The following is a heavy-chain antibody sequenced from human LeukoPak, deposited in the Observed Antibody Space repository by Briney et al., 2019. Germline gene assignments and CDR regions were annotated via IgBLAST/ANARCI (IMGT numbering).Heavy chain of an antibody. CDR2: ISYDGTIR. CDR3: AKGGCSSTTCYLANP. Sequence: GGSLRLSCAASGFTFSSYAMSWVRQAPGKGLEWVAVISYDGTIRNYADSVKGRFTISRDNSKNTLYLQMNSLTAEDTALYYCAKGGCSSTTCYLANPWGQGTLVTVSS. J-gene: IGHJ5*02. V-gene: IGHV3-30*18. CDR1: GFTFSSYA. D-gene: IGHD2-2*01.